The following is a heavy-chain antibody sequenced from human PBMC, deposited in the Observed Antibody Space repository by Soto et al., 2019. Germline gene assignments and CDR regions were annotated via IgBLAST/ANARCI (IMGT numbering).Heavy chain of an antibody. D-gene: IGHD3-22*01. CDR1: GGSISSSSYY. V-gene: IGHV4-39*01. CDR3: ARLDYYDSSGYYFDY. Sequence: SETLSLTCTVSGGSISSSSYYWGWIRQPPGKGLEWIGSIYYSGSTYYNPSLKSRVTISVDTSKNQFSLKLSSVTAADTAVYYCARLDYYDSSGYYFDYWGQGTLVTVSS. J-gene: IGHJ4*02. CDR2: IYYSGST.